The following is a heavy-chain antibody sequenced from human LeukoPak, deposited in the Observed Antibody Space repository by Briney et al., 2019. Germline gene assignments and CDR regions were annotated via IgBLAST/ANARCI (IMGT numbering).Heavy chain of an antibody. CDR1: GYTFTGYY. Sequence: ASVKVSCKASGYTFTGYYMHWVRQAPGQGLEWMGWINPNSGGTNYAQKFQGRVTMTRDTSISTAYMELSRLRSDDTAVYYCARDPYCSSTSCYTDYYYGMDVWGQGTTVTVSS. CDR3: ARDPYCSSTSCYTDYYYGMDV. V-gene: IGHV1-2*02. J-gene: IGHJ6*02. CDR2: INPNSGGT. D-gene: IGHD2-2*02.